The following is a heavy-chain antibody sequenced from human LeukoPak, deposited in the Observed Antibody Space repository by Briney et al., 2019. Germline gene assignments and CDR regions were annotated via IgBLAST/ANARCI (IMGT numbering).Heavy chain of an antibody. J-gene: IGHJ4*02. CDR3: AKVIALQMSGSYLEPFDY. D-gene: IGHD1-26*01. V-gene: IGHV3-23*01. CDR1: GFTFSSYA. CDR2: ISGSGGST. Sequence: GGSLRLSCAASGFTFSSYAMSWVRQAPGKGLEWVSAISGSGGSTYYADSVKGRFTISRDNSKNTLYLQMNSLRAEDTAVYYCAKVIALQMSGSYLEPFDYWGQGTLVTVSS.